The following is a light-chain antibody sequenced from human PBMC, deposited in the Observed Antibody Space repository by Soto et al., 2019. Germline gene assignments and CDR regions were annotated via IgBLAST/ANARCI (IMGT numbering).Light chain of an antibody. Sequence: QLVLTQSPSASASLGASVKLTCTLSSGHSSYAIAWHQQQPEKGPRYLMKLNSDGSHSKGDGIPDRFSGSSSGDERYLISSRLQSEDEADYYCQTWGSGIQVFGGGTKLTVL. CDR1: SGHSSYA. CDR3: QTWGSGIQV. CDR2: LNSDGSH. V-gene: IGLV4-69*01. J-gene: IGLJ2*01.